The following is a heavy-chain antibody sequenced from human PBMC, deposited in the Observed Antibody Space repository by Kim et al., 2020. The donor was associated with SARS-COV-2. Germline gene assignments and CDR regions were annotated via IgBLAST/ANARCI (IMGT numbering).Heavy chain of an antibody. D-gene: IGHD5-12*01. J-gene: IGHJ4*02. V-gene: IGHV1-2*06. Sequence: ASVKVSCEASGHTFSGNYIHWVRQAPGQRLEWMGRIDANSGDTDYAKRSQGRVAMTVDTSISTAYMELRSLRADDTAVYFCVSGYDSFSLHFWGQGTLVT. CDR2: IDANSGDT. CDR3: VSGYDSFSLHF. CDR1: GHTFSGNY.